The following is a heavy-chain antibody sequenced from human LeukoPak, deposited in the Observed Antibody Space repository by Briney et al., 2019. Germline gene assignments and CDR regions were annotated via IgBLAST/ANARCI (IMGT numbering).Heavy chain of an antibody. CDR1: GGSISSSSYY. CDR3: ASLLLWFGELGEYYFDY. V-gene: IGHV4-39*01. J-gene: IGHJ4*02. CDR2: IYYSGRT. Sequence: SETLSLTCTVSGGSISSSSYYWGWIRQPPGKGLEWIGSIYYSGRTYYNPSLKSRVTISVDTSKNQFSLKLSSVTAADTAVYYCASLLLWFGELGEYYFDYWGQGTLVTVSS. D-gene: IGHD3-10*01.